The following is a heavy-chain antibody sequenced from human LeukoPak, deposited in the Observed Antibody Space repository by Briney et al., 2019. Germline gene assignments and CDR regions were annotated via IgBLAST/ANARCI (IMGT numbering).Heavy chain of an antibody. D-gene: IGHD2-21*02. Sequence: PPGRSLRLSCAASGFTFSSYAIHWVRQAPGKGLEWVSFISYDGSNKVYADSVMGRFTISRDNSKNTVDLQINSLRDEDTAVYYCARAGDCGGDCYHDYWGQGTLVTVSS. CDR3: ARAGDCGGDCYHDY. V-gene: IGHV3-30-3*01. CDR1: GFTFSSYA. CDR2: ISYDGSNK. J-gene: IGHJ4*02.